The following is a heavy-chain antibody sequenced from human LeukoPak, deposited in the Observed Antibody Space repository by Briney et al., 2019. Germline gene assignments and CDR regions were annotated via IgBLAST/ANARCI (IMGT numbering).Heavy chain of an antibody. CDR2: ISSSSSTI. Sequence: PGGSLRLSCAASGFTFSSYSMNWVRQAPGKGLEWVSYISSSSSTIYYADSVKGRFTISRDNAKNSLYLQMNSLRAEDTAVYYCARERWTVTDLPDYWGQGTLVTVSS. J-gene: IGHJ4*02. V-gene: IGHV3-48*01. CDR3: ARERWTVTDLPDY. CDR1: GFTFSSYS. D-gene: IGHD4-17*01.